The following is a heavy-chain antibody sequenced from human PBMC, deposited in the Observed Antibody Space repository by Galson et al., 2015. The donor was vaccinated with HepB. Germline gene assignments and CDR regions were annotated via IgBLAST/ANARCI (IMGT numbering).Heavy chain of an antibody. CDR2: IDPSDSYT. CDR3: ARGGSSLIASAGLHYSYYMDV. J-gene: IGHJ6*03. D-gene: IGHD6-13*01. Sequence: QSGAEVKKPGESLRISCKGSGYIFTNYWISWVRQMPGKGLEWMGKIDPSDSYTTYNPSFQGHVTISVDKSITTAYLQWISLRASDTAVYYCARGGSSLIASAGLHYSYYMDVWGKGTTVTVSS. V-gene: IGHV5-10-1*01. CDR1: GYIFTNYW.